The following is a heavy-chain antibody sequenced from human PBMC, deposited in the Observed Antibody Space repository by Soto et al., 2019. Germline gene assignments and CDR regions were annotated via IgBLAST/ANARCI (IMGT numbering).Heavy chain of an antibody. D-gene: IGHD3-9*01. CDR3: ARHYDILTGYPIDYYYYGMDV. V-gene: IGHV4-31*03. CDR2: IYYSGST. Sequence: SETLSLTCTFSGGSIXSGGYYLSWIRQHPGKGLEWIGYIYYSGSTYYNPSLKSRVTISVDTSKNQFSLKLSSVTAADTAVYYCARHYDILTGYPIDYYYYGMDVWGQGTTVTVSS. CDR1: GGSIXSGGYY. J-gene: IGHJ6*02.